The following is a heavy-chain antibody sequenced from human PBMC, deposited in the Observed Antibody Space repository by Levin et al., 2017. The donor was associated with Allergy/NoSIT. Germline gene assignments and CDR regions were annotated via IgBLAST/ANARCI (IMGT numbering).Heavy chain of an antibody. CDR1: GFIFSSYS. V-gene: IGHV3-48*02. CDR2: ISSGSTTI. D-gene: IGHD2-15*01. Sequence: PGGSLRLSCAASGFIFSSYSMNWVRQAPGKGLEWLSYISSGSTTILYTDSVKGRFTISRDNAKDSLYLQMNSLRDDDTDVYYCARGDCSGGRCFYYYGVDVWGQGTTVTVSS. CDR3: ARGDCSGGRCFYYYGVDV. J-gene: IGHJ6*02.